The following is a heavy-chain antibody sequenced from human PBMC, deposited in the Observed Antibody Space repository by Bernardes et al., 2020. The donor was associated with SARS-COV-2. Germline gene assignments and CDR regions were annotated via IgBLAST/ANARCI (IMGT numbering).Heavy chain of an antibody. CDR2: ISSSSSYI. Sequence: GGSLRLSCAASGFTFSSYSMNWVRQAPGKGLEWVSSISSSSSYIYYADSVKGRFTISRDNAKNSLYLQMNSLRPEDTAVYYCAREWDDSDSSAFDFWGQGTEVTVSS. D-gene: IGHD3-22*01. CDR1: GFTFSSYS. V-gene: IGHV3-21*01. J-gene: IGHJ3*01. CDR3: AREWDDSDSSAFDF.